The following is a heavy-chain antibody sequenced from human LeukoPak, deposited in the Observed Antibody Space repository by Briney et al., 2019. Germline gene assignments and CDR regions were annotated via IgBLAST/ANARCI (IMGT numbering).Heavy chain of an antibody. V-gene: IGHV1-69*05. CDR2: IIPIFGTA. Sequence: ASVKVSCKVSGGTFSSYAISWVRQAPGQGLEWMGGIIPIFGTANYAQKFQGRVTITTDESTSTAYMELSSLRSEDTAVYYCASRNIVVVPAAIQEIYYYYYYMDVWGKGTTVTVSS. CDR3: ASRNIVVVPAAIQEIYYYYYYMDV. CDR1: GGTFSSYA. D-gene: IGHD2-2*02. J-gene: IGHJ6*03.